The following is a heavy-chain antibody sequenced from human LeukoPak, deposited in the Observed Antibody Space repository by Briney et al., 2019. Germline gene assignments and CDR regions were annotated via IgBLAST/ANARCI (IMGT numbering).Heavy chain of an antibody. J-gene: IGHJ5*02. CDR1: GFSLSTSGVG. Sequence: SGPTLVNPTQTLTLTCTFSGFSLSTSGVGVGWIRQPPGKALEWLALIYWDDDKRYSPSLKSRLTITKDTSKNQVVLTVTNMDPVDTATYYCAQAYSSSWYLNWFDPWGQGTLVTVSS. CDR2: IYWDDDK. V-gene: IGHV2-5*02. D-gene: IGHD6-13*01. CDR3: AQAYSSSWYLNWFDP.